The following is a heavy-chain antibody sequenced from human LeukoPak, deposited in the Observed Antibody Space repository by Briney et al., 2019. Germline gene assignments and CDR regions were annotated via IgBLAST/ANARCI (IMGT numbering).Heavy chain of an antibody. CDR1: GGSFSGYY. J-gene: IGHJ4*02. Sequence: SETLSLTCAVHGGSFSGYYWSCIRQPAGKGLEWIGRIYTGGSTNYNPSLKSRVTMSVDSSNNQFSLKLSSVTAADTAVYYCARENTGSYREFDYWGQGTLVTVSS. CDR2: IYTGGST. D-gene: IGHD1-26*01. CDR3: ARENTGSYREFDY. V-gene: IGHV4-4*07.